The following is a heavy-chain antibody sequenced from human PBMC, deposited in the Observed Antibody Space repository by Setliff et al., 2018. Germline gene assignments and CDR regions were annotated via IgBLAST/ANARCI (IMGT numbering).Heavy chain of an antibody. Sequence: SETLSLTCAVYDGSFSDYYWSWIRQPPGKGLEWIGSIYYTGSTYYNPSLKSRVTMSVDTSKNQFSLQLTSVTAADTAVYYCARDMGQPYYFESWGLGTLVTVSS. D-gene: IGHD1-1*01. CDR1: DGSFSDYY. CDR2: IYYTGST. J-gene: IGHJ4*02. V-gene: IGHV4-34*01. CDR3: ARDMGQPYYFES.